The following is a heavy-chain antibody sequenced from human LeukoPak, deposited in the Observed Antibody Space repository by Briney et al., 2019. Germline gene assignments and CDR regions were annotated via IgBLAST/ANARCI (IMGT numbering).Heavy chain of an antibody. CDR2: IYYSGST. J-gene: IGHJ6*04. CDR3: AATYLSSTSWEAMDV. D-gene: IGHD2-2*01. Sequence: SDTLSLTCAVSGYSISSSNWWGWIRQPPGKGLERIGYIYYSGSTYYNPSLKSRVTMSVDTSKNQFSLKLSSVTAVDTAVYYCAATYLSSTSWEAMDVWGKGTTVIVSS. V-gene: IGHV4-28*01. CDR1: GYSISSSNW.